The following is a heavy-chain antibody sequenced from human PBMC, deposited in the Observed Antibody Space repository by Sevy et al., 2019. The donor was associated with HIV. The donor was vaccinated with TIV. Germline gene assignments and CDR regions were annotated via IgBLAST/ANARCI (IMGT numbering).Heavy chain of an antibody. CDR1: GFTFTSYE. CDR2: ISNSGTTI. Sequence: GGSLRLSCAASGFTFTSYEMNRVRQAPGKGLEWLSYISNSGTTIYYSDSVKGRFTISRDNARNSLYLQMSSLRAEDTAVYYCARDLPPSATTVPHFDCWGQGTLVTVSS. J-gene: IGHJ4*02. V-gene: IGHV3-48*03. D-gene: IGHD4-17*01. CDR3: ARDLPPSATTVPHFDC.